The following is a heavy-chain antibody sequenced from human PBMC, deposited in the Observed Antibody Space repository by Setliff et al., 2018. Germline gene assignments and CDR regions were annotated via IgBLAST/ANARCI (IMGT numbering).Heavy chain of an antibody. CDR3: AREDYGDYWDAFDI. J-gene: IGHJ3*02. V-gene: IGHV3-48*01. CDR2: ISSSSSTI. D-gene: IGHD4-17*01. Sequence: GGSLRLYCAASGFTFSSYSMNWVRQAPGKGLEWVSYISSSSSTIYYADSVKGRFTISRDNAKNSLYLQMNSLRAEDTAVYYCAREDYGDYWDAFDIWGQGTMVTVSS. CDR1: GFTFSSYS.